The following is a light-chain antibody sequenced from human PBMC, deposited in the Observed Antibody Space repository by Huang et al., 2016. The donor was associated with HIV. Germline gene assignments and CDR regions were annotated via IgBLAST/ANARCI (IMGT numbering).Light chain of an antibody. CDR1: QSVSSSY. CDR2: GAS. CDR3: QQYGSSPT. V-gene: IGKV3-20*01. Sequence: EIVLTQSPGTLSLSPGERATLSCRASQSVSSSYLAWYQQKPGQAPRLLIYGASSRATGIPDRFSGSGSVTDFTLTISRLEPEDFAVYSCQQYGSSPTFGGGTKVEIK. J-gene: IGKJ4*01.